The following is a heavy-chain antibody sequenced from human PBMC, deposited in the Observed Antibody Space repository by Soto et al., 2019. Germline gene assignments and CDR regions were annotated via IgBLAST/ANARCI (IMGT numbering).Heavy chain of an antibody. CDR2: ISGSGGST. V-gene: IGHV3-23*01. J-gene: IGHJ6*02. CDR1: GFTFSSYA. CDR3: AKALSVAAGYYYYGMDV. D-gene: IGHD6-19*01. Sequence: PVGSLRLSCAASGFTFSSYAMSWVRQAPGKGLEWVSAISGSGGSTYYADSVKGRFTISRDNSKNTLYLQMNSLRAEDTAVYYCAKALSVAAGYYYYGMDVWGQGTTVTVSS.